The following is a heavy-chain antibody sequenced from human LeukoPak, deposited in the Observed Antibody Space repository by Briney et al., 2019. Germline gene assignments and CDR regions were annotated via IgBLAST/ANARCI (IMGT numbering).Heavy chain of an antibody. CDR2: MNPNSGNT. CDR3: ARGFRGSGWPTSSPYFGY. J-gene: IGHJ4*02. Sequence: ASVKVSCKASGYTFTSYAINWVRQATGQGLEWMGWMNPNSGNTGYAQKFQGRVTITRNTSISTAYMELSSLRSEDTAVYYCARGFRGSGWPTSSPYFGYWGQGTLVTVSS. CDR1: GYTFTSYA. D-gene: IGHD6-19*01. V-gene: IGHV1-8*03.